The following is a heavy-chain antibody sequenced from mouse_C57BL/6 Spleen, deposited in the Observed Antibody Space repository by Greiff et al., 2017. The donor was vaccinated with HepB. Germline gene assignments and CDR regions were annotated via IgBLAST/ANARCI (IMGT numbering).Heavy chain of an antibody. CDR2: IDPSDSET. V-gene: IGHV1-52*01. Sequence: QVQLQQPGAELVRPGSSVKLSCKASGYTFTSYWMHWVKQRPIQGLEWIGNIDPSDSETHYNQKFKDKATLTVDKSSSTAYMQLSSLTSEDSAVYYCARPHYDYDAWFAYWGQGTLVTVSA. D-gene: IGHD2-4*01. CDR3: ARPHYDYDAWFAY. CDR1: GYTFTSYW. J-gene: IGHJ3*01.